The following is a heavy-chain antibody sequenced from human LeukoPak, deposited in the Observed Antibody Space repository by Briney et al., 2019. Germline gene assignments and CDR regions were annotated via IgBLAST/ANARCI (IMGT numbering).Heavy chain of an antibody. CDR3: ARDRMVRDGFEY. Sequence: GGSLRLSCAASGFTFSGYSMHWVREAPGKGLEWVSFISSSSSYIYYADSVKGRFTISRDNAKNSLYLQMNSLRAEDTAVYYCARDRMVRDGFEYWGQGTLVTVSS. J-gene: IGHJ4*02. CDR1: GFTFSGYS. V-gene: IGHV3-21*01. D-gene: IGHD3-10*01. CDR2: ISSSSSYI.